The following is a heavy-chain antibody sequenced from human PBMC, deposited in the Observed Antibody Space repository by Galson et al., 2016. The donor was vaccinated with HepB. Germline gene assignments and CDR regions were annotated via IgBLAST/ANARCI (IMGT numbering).Heavy chain of an antibody. Sequence: LRLSCAASGFTFNNYWMHWIRQAPGKGPEWVSRINDDGSTTNYADAVKGRFTISRDNAKNTVYLQMNTVRAEDTAVYYCVKEDNYGLQDAFEIWGQGTMVTVSS. CDR1: GFTFNNYW. J-gene: IGHJ3*02. V-gene: IGHV3-74*01. D-gene: IGHD5-18*01. CDR2: INDDGSTT. CDR3: VKEDNYGLQDAFEI.